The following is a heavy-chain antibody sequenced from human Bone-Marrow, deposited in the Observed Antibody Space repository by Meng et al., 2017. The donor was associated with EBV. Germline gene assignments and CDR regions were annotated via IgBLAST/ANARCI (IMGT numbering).Heavy chain of an antibody. CDR2: IYDTGTT. CDR3: AKSRSSTPGVVDY. V-gene: IGHV4-61*01. CDR1: VLSATSGTYL. Sequence: VHLRSAGLVLGTPARAVSLTCPFSVLSATSGTYLWSWIRQSPGKGLEWIGYIYDTGTTIYNTSLKSRVSIFLETSKNLFSLKLNSVTTADTAVYYCAKSRSSTPGVVDYWGQGTLVTVSS. J-gene: IGHJ4*02. D-gene: IGHD3-10*01.